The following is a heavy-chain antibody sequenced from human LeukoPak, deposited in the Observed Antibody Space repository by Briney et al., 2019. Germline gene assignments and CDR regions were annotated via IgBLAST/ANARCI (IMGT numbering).Heavy chain of an antibody. CDR2: VSNSGTT. J-gene: IGHJ3*02. CDR1: NGSLSLHF. CDR3: ASGISVDPDTFDI. D-gene: IGHD3-3*02. V-gene: IGHV4-4*08. Sequence: SETLSLTCTVSNGSLSLHFWSWIRQSPGKGLEWIGYVSNSGTTHYNPSLKSRVTISVDTSKSHLSLKLSSVTAADTAVYYCASGISVDPDTFDIWGPGTMVTVSP.